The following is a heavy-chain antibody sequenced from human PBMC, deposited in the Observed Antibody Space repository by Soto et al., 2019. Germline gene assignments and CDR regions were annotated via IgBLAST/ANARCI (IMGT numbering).Heavy chain of an antibody. V-gene: IGHV1-69*13. Sequence: SVKVSCKASGGTFSSYAISWVRQAPGQGLEWMGGIIPIFGTANYAQKFQGRVTITADESTSTAYMELSSLRSEDTAVYYCARDKATGGYSYVIVSGMDVRAQRTTVTVSS. CDR3: ARDKATGGYSYVIVSGMDV. D-gene: IGHD5-18*01. CDR1: GGTFSSYA. J-gene: IGHJ6*02. CDR2: IIPIFGTA.